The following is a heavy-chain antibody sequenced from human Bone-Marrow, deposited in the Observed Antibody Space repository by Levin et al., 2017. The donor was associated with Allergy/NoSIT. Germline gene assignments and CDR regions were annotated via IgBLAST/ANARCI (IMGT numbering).Heavy chain of an antibody. D-gene: IGHD3-16*02. CDR1: GFTFSSYA. CDR2: ISGSGGST. V-gene: IGHV3-23*01. Sequence: GESLKISCAASGFTFSSYAMSWVRQAPGKGLEWVSAISGSGGSTYYADSVKGRFTISRDNSKNTLYLQMNSLRADDTAVYYCAKDGMITFGGVIVGPLRGYFDLWGRGTLVTVSS. CDR3: AKDGMITFGGVIVGPLRGYFDL. J-gene: IGHJ2*01.